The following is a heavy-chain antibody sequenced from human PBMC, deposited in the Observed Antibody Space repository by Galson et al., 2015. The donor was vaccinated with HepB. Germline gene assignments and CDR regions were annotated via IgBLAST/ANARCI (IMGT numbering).Heavy chain of an antibody. CDR3: ASDQKPKDIVATLKNYGMDV. Sequence: SVKVSCKASGGTFSSYAISWVRQAPGQGLEWMGRIIPILGIANYAQNFQGRVTITADKSTSTAYMELSSLRSEDTAVYYCASDQKPKDIVATLKNYGMDVWGQGTTVTVSS. D-gene: IGHD5-12*01. CDR2: IIPILGIA. J-gene: IGHJ6*02. CDR1: GGTFSSYA. V-gene: IGHV1-69*04.